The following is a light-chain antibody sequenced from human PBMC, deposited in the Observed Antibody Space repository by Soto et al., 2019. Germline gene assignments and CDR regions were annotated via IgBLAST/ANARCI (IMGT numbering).Light chain of an antibody. V-gene: IGKV1-9*01. CDR1: QGISSY. CDR2: TAS. J-gene: IGKJ4*01. CDR3: QQFNSYPLT. Sequence: DIQLTQSPSFLSSSVGERVTITCRASQGISSYLAWYQQKPGKPPKLLIYTASTLQSGVPSRFSGSGSGTEFTLTISRLQPEDFGTYYCQQFNSYPLTFGGGTKVEIK.